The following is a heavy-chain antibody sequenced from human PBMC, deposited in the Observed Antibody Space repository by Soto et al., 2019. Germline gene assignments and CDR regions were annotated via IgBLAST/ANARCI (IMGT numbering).Heavy chain of an antibody. CDR3: ARTVTGGLFDY. J-gene: IGHJ4*02. V-gene: IGHV3-21*01. Sequence: EVQLVESGGGLVKPGGSLRLSCAASGFTFSSYSMNWVRQAPGKGLEWVSSISSSSYIYYADSVKGRFTISRDNAKNSLYLQMNSLRAEDTAVYYCARTVTGGLFDYWGQGTLVTVSS. CDR1: GFTFSSYS. D-gene: IGHD4-17*01. CDR2: ISSSSYI.